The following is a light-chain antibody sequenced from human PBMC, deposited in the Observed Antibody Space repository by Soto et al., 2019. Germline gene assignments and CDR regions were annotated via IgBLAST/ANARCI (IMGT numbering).Light chain of an antibody. Sequence: DIQMTQSPSSVSASVGDTVTITCRASQGIYSRLAWYQQKPGKAPELLIYATSTLQNGVPSRFSGSGFGTDFTLSISSLQPEDSANYFCQLTDDFPLTFGGGTKVDIK. CDR1: QGIYSR. CDR2: ATS. V-gene: IGKV1D-12*01. J-gene: IGKJ4*01. CDR3: QLTDDFPLT.